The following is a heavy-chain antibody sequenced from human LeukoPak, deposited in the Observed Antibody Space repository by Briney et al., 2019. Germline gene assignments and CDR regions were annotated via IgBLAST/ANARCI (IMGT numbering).Heavy chain of an antibody. V-gene: IGHV4-34*01. CDR1: GGSFSGYY. J-gene: IGHJ3*02. CDR3: ARRDMGAFDAFDI. Sequence: PSETLSLTCAVYGGSFSGYYWSWIRQPPGKGLEWIGEINHSGSTNYNPSLRSRVTISVDTSKNQFSLKLSSVTAADTAVYYCARRDMGAFDAFDIWGQGTMVTVSS. CDR2: INHSGST. D-gene: IGHD2-15*01.